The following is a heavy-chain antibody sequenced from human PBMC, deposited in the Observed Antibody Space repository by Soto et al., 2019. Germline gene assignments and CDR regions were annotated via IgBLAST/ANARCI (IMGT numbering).Heavy chain of an antibody. J-gene: IGHJ6*02. CDR3: ARAEQLVEGSYYYYGMDV. CDR2: IWYDGTQK. Sequence: GGSLRLSCEASGFTFNTYSMHWVRQPPGKGLEWLAAIWYDGTQKYYADSVKGRFTISRDNSKNTLYLQMNSLRAEDTAVYYCARAEQLVEGSYYYYGMDVWGQGTTVTVSS. CDR1: GFTFNTYS. D-gene: IGHD6-6*01. V-gene: IGHV3-30*19.